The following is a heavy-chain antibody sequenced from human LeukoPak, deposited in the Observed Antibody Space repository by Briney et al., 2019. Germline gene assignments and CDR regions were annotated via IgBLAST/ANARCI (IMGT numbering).Heavy chain of an antibody. D-gene: IGHD5-12*01. Sequence: ASVKVSCKASGYTFTSYDINWVRQATGQGLEWMGWMNPNSGNTGYAQKFQGRVTMTRNTSISTAYMELSSLRSEATAVYYCARGLFEDIVASPHYGMDVWGQGTTVTVSS. V-gene: IGHV1-8*01. J-gene: IGHJ6*02. CDR1: GYTFTSYD. CDR2: MNPNSGNT. CDR3: ARGLFEDIVASPHYGMDV.